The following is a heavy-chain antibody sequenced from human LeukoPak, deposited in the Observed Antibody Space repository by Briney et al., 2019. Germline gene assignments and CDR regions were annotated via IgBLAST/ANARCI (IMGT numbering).Heavy chain of an antibody. V-gene: IGHV3-74*01. Sequence: GGSLRLSCAASGFTFSSYSMNWVRQAPGKGLVWVSRINSDGSSTSYADSVKGRFTISRDNAKNTLYLEMNSLRAEDTAVYYCATGLYSSGWYFDYWGQGTLVTVSS. CDR2: INSDGSST. D-gene: IGHD6-19*01. J-gene: IGHJ4*02. CDR3: ATGLYSSGWYFDY. CDR1: GFTFSSYS.